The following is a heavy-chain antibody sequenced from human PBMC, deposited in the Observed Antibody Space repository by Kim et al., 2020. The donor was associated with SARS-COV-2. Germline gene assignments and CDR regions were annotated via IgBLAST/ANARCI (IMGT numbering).Heavy chain of an antibody. J-gene: IGHJ5*02. D-gene: IGHD3-9*01. V-gene: IGHV4-34*01. CDR3: ARGQGFDWFHYWNWFDP. Sequence: SETLSLTCAVYGGSFSGYYWSWIRQPPGKGLEWIGEINHSGSTNYNPSLKSRVTISVDTSKNQFSLKLSSVTAADTAVYYCARGQGFDWFHYWNWFDPWGQGTLVTVSS. CDR2: INHSGST. CDR1: GGSFSGYY.